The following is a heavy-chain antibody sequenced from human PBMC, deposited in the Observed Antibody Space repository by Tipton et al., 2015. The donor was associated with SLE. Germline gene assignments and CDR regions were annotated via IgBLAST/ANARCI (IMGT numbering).Heavy chain of an antibody. D-gene: IGHD6-19*01. V-gene: IGHV4-59*01. J-gene: IGHJ4*02. Sequence: TLSLTCTVSAGSISTYYWSWIRQPPGKGLEWIGSIYSGGTASYSPSLTSRVTISVATSKNQFSLTLRSVTAADTAVYYCARVSSGWSAFDYWGQGTLVTVSS. CDR3: ARVSSGWSAFDY. CDR2: IYSGGTA. CDR1: AGSISTYY.